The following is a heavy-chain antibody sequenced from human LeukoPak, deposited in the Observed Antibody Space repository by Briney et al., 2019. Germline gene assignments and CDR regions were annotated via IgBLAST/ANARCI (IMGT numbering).Heavy chain of an antibody. CDR1: GFTFSSYA. J-gene: IGHJ4*02. V-gene: IGHV3-30-3*01. Sequence: GGSLRLSCAASGFTFSSYAMHWVRQAPGKGLEWVAVISYDGSNKYYADSVKGRFTISRGNSKNTLYLQMNSLRAEDTAVYYCARDLSSSWEVGYWGQGTLVTVTS. D-gene: IGHD6-13*01. CDR3: ARDLSSSWEVGY. CDR2: ISYDGSNK.